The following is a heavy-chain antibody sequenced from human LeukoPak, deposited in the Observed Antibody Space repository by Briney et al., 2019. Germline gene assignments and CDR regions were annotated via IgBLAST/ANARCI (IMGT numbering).Heavy chain of an antibody. J-gene: IGHJ6*03. CDR3: ARSSYYYYYMDV. CDR2: MNPNSGNT. V-gene: IGHV1-8*03. Sequence: ASVKVFCKASGYTFTSYDINWVRQATGQGLEWMGWMNPNSGNTGYAQEFQGRVTITRNTSISTAYMELSSLRSEDTAVYYCARSSYYYYYMDVWGKGTTVTVSS. CDR1: GYTFTSYD.